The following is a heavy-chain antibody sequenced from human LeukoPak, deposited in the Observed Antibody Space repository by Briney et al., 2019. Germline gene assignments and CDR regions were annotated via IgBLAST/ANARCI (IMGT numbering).Heavy chain of an antibody. CDR3: ARGGIAVAGTALDY. Sequence: PGGSLRLSCAASGFTFSSYSMNWVRQAPGKGLEWVSSISSSSSYIYYADSVKGRFTISRDNAKNSLYLQMNSLRAEDTAVYYCARGGIAVAGTALDYWGQGTLVTVSS. D-gene: IGHD6-19*01. J-gene: IGHJ4*02. V-gene: IGHV3-21*01. CDR1: GFTFSSYS. CDR2: ISSSSSYI.